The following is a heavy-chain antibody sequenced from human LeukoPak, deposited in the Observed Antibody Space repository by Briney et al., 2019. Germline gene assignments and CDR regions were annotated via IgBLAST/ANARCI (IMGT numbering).Heavy chain of an antibody. D-gene: IGHD3-10*01. V-gene: IGHV3-30*04. CDR1: GFTFSSYA. Sequence: GGSLRLSCAASGFTFSSYAMHWVRQAPGKGLEWVAVISYDGGNKYYADSVKGRFTISRGNSKNTLYLQMNSLRAEDTAVYYCARALYGSGSYYNYYYYGMDVWGKGTTVTVTS. CDR2: ISYDGGNK. J-gene: IGHJ6*04. CDR3: ARALYGSGSYYNYYYYGMDV.